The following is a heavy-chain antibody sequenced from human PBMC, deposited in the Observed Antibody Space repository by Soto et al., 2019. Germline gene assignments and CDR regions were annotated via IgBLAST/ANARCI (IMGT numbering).Heavy chain of an antibody. J-gene: IGHJ4*02. CDR3: ASTLRYSSGWGPFYFDY. CDR2: INHSGST. D-gene: IGHD6-19*01. Sequence: QVQLQQWGAGLLKPSETLSLTCAVYGGSFSGYYWSWIRQPPGKGLEWIGEINHSGSTNYNPSLKSRVTISVDTSKNQFSLKLSSVTAADTAVYYCASTLRYSSGWGPFYFDYWGQGTLVTVSS. V-gene: IGHV4-34*01. CDR1: GGSFSGYY.